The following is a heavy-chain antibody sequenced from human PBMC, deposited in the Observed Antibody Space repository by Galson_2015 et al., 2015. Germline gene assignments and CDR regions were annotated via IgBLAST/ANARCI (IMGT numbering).Heavy chain of an antibody. CDR2: TYYTSKWYN. V-gene: IGHV6-1*01. CDR3: ARASSGHLGD. J-gene: IGHJ4*02. CDR1: GDSVSSHSAA. D-gene: IGHD6-19*01. Sequence: CAISGDSVSSHSAAWNWIRQPPSRGLEWLGRTYYTSKWYNDYAISVKSRITINADTSKNHFSLHVTSVTPEDTAVYYCARASSGHLGDWCQGTLVTVSS.